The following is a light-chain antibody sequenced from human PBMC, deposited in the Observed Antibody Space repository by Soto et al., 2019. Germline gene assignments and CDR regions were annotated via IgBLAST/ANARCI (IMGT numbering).Light chain of an antibody. Sequence: VLTQSAATLSLSPGEGATLYCRASASVSSYLAGFQQKPGQAPRRLIYDTFERATGIPARFSGSGSGTDFTLTITSLEPEDFAVYYCQQRSLWPLTFGGGTKV. CDR1: ASVSSY. CDR2: DTF. V-gene: IGKV3-11*01. J-gene: IGKJ4*01. CDR3: QQRSLWPLT.